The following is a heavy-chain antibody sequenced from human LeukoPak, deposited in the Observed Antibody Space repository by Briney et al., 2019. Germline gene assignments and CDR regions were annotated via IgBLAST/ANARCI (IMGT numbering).Heavy chain of an antibody. CDR1: GGSISSSSYY. Sequence: SETLSLTCTVSGGSISSSSYYWGWIRPPPGKGREWNGSIYYSGSTYYNPSLKTSLTISVDTPKNQFSLKLSSVTAADTAVYYCARHTRITMVRGVIVTQGWFDPWGQGTLVTVSS. D-gene: IGHD3-10*01. V-gene: IGHV4-39*01. J-gene: IGHJ5*02. CDR2: IYYSGST. CDR3: ARHTRITMVRGVIVTQGWFDP.